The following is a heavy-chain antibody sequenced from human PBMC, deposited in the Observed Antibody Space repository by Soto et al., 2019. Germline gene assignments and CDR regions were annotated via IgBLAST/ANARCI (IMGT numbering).Heavy chain of an antibody. D-gene: IGHD5-12*01. CDR1: GFTVSSNY. CDR2: IYSGGST. J-gene: IGHJ3*02. Sequence: EVQLVESGGGLVQPGGSLRLSCAASGFTVSSNYMSWVRQAPGKGLEWVSVIYSGGSTYYADPVKGRFTISRDNSKNTLYRQMNSLRAEDTAVYYCAREDGYRGGDAFDIWGQGTMVTVSS. V-gene: IGHV3-66*01. CDR3: AREDGYRGGDAFDI.